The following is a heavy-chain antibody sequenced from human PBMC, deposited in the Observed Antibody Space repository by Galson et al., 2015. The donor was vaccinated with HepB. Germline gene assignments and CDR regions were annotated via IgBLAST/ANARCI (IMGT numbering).Heavy chain of an antibody. CDR3: ATDSGQAYCGGDCYPKVAS. V-gene: IGHV3-15*01. CDR2: TKSKSDGGTA. CDR1: GFTFSNAW. J-gene: IGHJ4*02. D-gene: IGHD2-21*01. Sequence: SLRLSCAASGFTFSNAWMSWVRQAPGKGLEWVGRTKSKSDGGTADYGAPMKGRITISRDDSKNTLYLQMNSLKTEDTAVYYCATDSGQAYCGGDCYPKVASWGQGTLVTVSS.